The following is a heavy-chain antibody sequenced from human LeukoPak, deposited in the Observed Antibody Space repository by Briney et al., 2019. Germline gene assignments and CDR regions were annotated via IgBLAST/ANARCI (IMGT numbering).Heavy chain of an antibody. CDR1: GASISSYY. Sequence: SETLSLTCTVSGASISSYYWSWIRQPPGKGLEWIGYIHYSGSTNYNPSLKSRVTISLDTSKNQFSLKLSSVTAADPAVFYCARSYNNLSATRHYNWFDPWGQGTLVTVSS. J-gene: IGHJ5*02. D-gene: IGHD2-15*01. CDR2: IHYSGST. V-gene: IGHV4-59*01. CDR3: ARSYNNLSATRHYNWFDP.